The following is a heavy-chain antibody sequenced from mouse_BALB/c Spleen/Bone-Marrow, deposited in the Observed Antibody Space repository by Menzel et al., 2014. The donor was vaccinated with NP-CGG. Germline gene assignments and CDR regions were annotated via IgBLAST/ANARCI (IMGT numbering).Heavy chain of an antibody. CDR2: ISSGSSII. D-gene: IGHD4-1*01. CDR1: GFTFSSFG. V-gene: IGHV5-17*02. CDR3: TRGGNWDDFDY. J-gene: IGHJ2*01. Sequence: EVKVVDSGGGLVQPGGSRKLSCAASGFTFSSFGMHWVRQAPEKGLEWVAYISSGSSIIYYADTVKGRLTISRDDPKNTLFLQMTSLRSEDTAMYYCTRGGNWDDFDYWGQGTTLTVSS.